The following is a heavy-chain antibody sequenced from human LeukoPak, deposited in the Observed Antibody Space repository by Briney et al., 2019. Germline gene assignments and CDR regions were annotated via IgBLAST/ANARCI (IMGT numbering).Heavy chain of an antibody. J-gene: IGHJ4*02. V-gene: IGHV1-69*06. CDR1: GGTFSSYA. Sequence: SVKVSCKASGGTFSSYAISWVRQAPGQGLDWLGGIIPIFGTANYAQKFQGRVTITADKSTSTAYMELSSLRSEDTAVYYCARGTIAVAGYFDYWGQGTLVTVSS. CDR3: ARGTIAVAGYFDY. D-gene: IGHD6-19*01. CDR2: IIPIFGTA.